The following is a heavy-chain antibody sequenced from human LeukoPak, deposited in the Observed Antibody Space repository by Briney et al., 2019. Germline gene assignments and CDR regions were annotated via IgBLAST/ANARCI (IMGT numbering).Heavy chain of an antibody. V-gene: IGHV1-8*03. CDR1: GCTFTSYD. CDR2: MNPNSGNT. CDR3: ARGGDGYLNWFDP. Sequence: ASVKVSCKASGCTFTSYDIDWVRQATGQGLEWMGWMNPNSGNTGYAQKFQGRVTITRNTSISTAYMELSSLRSEDTAVYYCARGGDGYLNWFDPWGQGTLVTVSS. J-gene: IGHJ5*02. D-gene: IGHD3-16*01.